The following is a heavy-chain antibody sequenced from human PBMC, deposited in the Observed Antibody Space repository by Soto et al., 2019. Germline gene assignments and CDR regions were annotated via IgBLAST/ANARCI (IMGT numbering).Heavy chain of an antibody. CDR1: GGSISSSNW. J-gene: IGHJ4*02. CDR2: IYHSGST. D-gene: IGHD6-13*01. V-gene: IGHV4-4*02. CDR3: ARRGAAAGIIGPPAPSYFDS. Sequence: QVQLQESGPGLVKPSGTLSLTCAVSGGSISSSNWWSWVRQPPGKGLEWIGEIYHSGSTNYNPSLKIRVTISVDKSKNQFSLKLSSVTAADTAVYYCARRGAAAGIIGPPAPSYFDSWGQGTLVTVSS.